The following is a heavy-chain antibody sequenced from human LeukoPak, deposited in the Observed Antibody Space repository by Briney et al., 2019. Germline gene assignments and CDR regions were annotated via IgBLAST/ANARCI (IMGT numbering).Heavy chain of an antibody. D-gene: IGHD2-2*02. CDR3: ASSIVVVPAAIITQSYFQH. J-gene: IGHJ1*01. CDR1: GGTFSSYA. Sequence: ASVKVSCKASGGTFSSYAISWVRQAPGQGLEWMGGIIPIFGTANYAQKFQGRVTITADESTSTAYMELSSLRSEDTAVYYCASSIVVVPAAIITQSYFQHWGQGTLVTVSS. V-gene: IGHV1-69*01. CDR2: IIPIFGTA.